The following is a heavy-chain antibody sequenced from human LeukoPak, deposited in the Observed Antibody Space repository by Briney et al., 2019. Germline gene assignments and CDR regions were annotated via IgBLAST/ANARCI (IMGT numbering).Heavy chain of an antibody. CDR1: GGSFSGYY. CDR2: INHSGST. D-gene: IGHD6-13*01. V-gene: IGHV4-34*01. Sequence: PSETLSLTCAVYGGSFSGYYWSWIRQPPGKGLEWIGEINHSGSTNYNPSLKSRVTISVDTSKNQFSLKLSSVTAADTAVYYCARGPEFYSSSWYNYYYYMDVWGKGTTVTVSS. CDR3: ARGPEFYSSSWYNYYYYMDV. J-gene: IGHJ6*03.